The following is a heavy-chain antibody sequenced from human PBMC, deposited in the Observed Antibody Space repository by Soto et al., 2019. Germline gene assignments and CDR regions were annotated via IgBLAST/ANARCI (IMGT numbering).Heavy chain of an antibody. V-gene: IGHV3-11*05. CDR2: INSSSCYT. D-gene: IGHD6-13*01. CDR3: ARIITAAGGRRYFDL. Sequence: QVQLVESGGGLVKPGGSLRLSCAASGFTFSDYYMSWIRQAPGKGLEWVSYINSSSCYTNYADLMKGRFTISRDNAKNSLYLQMNSLRAEDTAVYYCARIITAAGGRRYFDLWGRGTLVTVSS. J-gene: IGHJ2*01. CDR1: GFTFSDYY.